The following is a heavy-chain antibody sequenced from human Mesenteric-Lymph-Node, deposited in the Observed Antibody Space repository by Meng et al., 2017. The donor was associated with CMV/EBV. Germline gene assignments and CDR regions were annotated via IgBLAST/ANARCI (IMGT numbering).Heavy chain of an antibody. V-gene: IGHV3-43*01. J-gene: IGHJ4*02. D-gene: IGHD3-10*01. CDR3: ARWGAYYYGSGTQQGGFDY. Sequence: GESLKISCGASGFTFADYTMHWVRQVPGKGLEWVSLISWDSSRTAYGDSVKGRFTISRDNAENSLYLQLNSLRAEDTAVYYCARWGAYYYGSGTQQGGFDYWGQGTLVTVSS. CDR2: ISWDSSRT. CDR1: GFTFADYT.